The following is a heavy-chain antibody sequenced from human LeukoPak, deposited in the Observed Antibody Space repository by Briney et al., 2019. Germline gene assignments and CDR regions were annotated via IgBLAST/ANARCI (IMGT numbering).Heavy chain of an antibody. D-gene: IGHD5-18*01. V-gene: IGHV4-39*01. CDR1: GGSINSRGYY. Sequence: SETLSLTCTVSGGSINSRGYYCGWIRQPPGKGLEWIGSIFYSGSTYYNPSRKSRVTISVDTSKNQFSLKVASVTAADTALYYCARHHGYPRYFFDYWGQGTLVTVSS. J-gene: IGHJ4*02. CDR2: IFYSGST. CDR3: ARHHGYPRYFFDY.